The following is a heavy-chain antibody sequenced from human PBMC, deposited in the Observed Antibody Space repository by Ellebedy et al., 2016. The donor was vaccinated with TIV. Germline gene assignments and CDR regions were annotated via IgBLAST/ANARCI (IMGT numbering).Heavy chain of an antibody. CDR1: GFTFSSYW. J-gene: IGHJ4*02. V-gene: IGHV3-7*03. CDR2: IKQDGSEK. Sequence: PGGSLRLSCAASGFTFSSYWMSGVRQAPGKGLEWVANIKQDGSEKYYVDSVKGRFTISRDNAKNSLYLQMNSLRAEDTAVYYCARAIGIAAAGYFDYWGQGTLVTVSS. CDR3: ARAIGIAAAGYFDY. D-gene: IGHD6-13*01.